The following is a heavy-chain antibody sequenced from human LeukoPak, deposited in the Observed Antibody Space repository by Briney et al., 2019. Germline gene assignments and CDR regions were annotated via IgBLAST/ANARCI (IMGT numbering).Heavy chain of an antibody. CDR2: FDPEDGET. CDR1: GYTLTELS. D-gene: IGHD6-19*01. V-gene: IGHV1-24*01. CDR3: ATGIGYSSGWYWFDP. Sequence: ASVKVSCKVSGYTLTELSMHWVRQAPGKGLEWMGGFDPEDGETIYAQKFQGRVTMTEDTSTDTAYMELSSLRSEDTAVYYCATGIGYSSGWYWFDPWGQGTLVTVSS. J-gene: IGHJ5*02.